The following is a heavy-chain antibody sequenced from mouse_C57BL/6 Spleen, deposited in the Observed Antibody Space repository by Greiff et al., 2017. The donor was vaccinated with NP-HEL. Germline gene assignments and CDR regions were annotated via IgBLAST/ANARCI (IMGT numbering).Heavy chain of an antibody. D-gene: IGHD1-1*01. Sequence: DVQLQESGPVLVKPGASVKMSCKASGYTFTDYYMNWVKQSHGKSLEWIGVINPYNGGTSYNQKFKGKATLTVDKSSSTAYMELNSLTSEDSAVYYCARGGYYGSSRGFDYWGQGTTLTVSS. CDR3: ARGGYYGSSRGFDY. CDR2: INPYNGGT. J-gene: IGHJ2*01. V-gene: IGHV1-19*01. CDR1: GYTFTDYY.